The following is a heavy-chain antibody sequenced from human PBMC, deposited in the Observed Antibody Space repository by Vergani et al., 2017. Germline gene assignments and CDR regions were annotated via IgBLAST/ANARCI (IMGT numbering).Heavy chain of an antibody. Sequence: EVQLVESGGGLVQRGGSLRLSCTASGFTFGDSAMSWFRQAPGKGLEWVGFIRSKAYGGTTEYAASVKGRFTISRDDSKSIAYLQMNSLKTEDTAVYYCRADTAMAGGYYYYYMDVWGKGTTVTVSS. CDR2: IRSKAYGGTT. J-gene: IGHJ6*03. CDR3: RADTAMAGGYYYYYMDV. D-gene: IGHD5-18*01. CDR1: GFTFGDSA. V-gene: IGHV3-49*03.